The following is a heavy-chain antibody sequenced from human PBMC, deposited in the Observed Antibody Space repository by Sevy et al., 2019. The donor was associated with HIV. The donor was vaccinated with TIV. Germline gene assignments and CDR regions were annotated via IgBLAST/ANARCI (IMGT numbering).Heavy chain of an antibody. CDR3: ARRFGVGSYYYGMDV. Sequence: GGSLRLSCAASGFTFDDYAMHWVRQAPGKGLEWVSGISWNSGSIGYADSVKGRLTISRDNAKNSLYLQMNSLRAEDTALYYCARRFGVGSYYYGMDVWGQGTTVTVSS. V-gene: IGHV3-9*01. D-gene: IGHD3-10*01. CDR2: ISWNSGSI. CDR1: GFTFDDYA. J-gene: IGHJ6*02.